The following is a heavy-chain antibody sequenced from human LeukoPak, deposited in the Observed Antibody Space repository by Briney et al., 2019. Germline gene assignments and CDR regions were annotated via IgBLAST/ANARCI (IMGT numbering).Heavy chain of an antibody. CDR3: AKDGGAVAGKPLNWFDP. D-gene: IGHD6-19*01. J-gene: IGHJ5*02. CDR1: GFTFSSYG. V-gene: IGHV3-33*06. Sequence: GGSLRLSCAASGFTFSSYGMHWVRQAPGKGLEWVAVIWYDGNNKYYADSVKGRFTISRDNSKNTLYLQMNSLRAEDTAVYYCAKDGGAVAGKPLNWFDPWGQGTLVTVSS. CDR2: IWYDGNNK.